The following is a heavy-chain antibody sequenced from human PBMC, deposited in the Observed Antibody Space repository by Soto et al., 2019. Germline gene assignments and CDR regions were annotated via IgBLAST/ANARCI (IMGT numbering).Heavy chain of an antibody. Sequence: GGSLRLSCAASGFTVSINYMSWFRQAPGKGLEWVSVIYSGGSTYYADSVKGRFTISRDNSKNTLYLQMNSLRAEDTAVYYCARNSPISHDNNWFDPWGQGTLVTVSS. CDR1: GFTVSINY. V-gene: IGHV3-66*01. J-gene: IGHJ5*02. CDR2: IYSGGST. D-gene: IGHD3-9*01. CDR3: ARNSPISHDNNWFDP.